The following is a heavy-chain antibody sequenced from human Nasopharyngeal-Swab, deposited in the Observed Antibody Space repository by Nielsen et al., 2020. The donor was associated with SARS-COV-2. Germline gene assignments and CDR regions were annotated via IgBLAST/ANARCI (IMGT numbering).Heavy chain of an antibody. CDR3: ARVDLALSNYFDY. J-gene: IGHJ4*02. CDR1: GFTFSTYE. Sequence: GGSLRLSYAASGFTFSTYEMNWVRQTPGKWLEWVSYISGTASTIYYADSVKGRFTISRDNAKNSLYLHMNSLTAEDTAIYYCARVDLALSNYFDYWGQGTLVTVSS. V-gene: IGHV3-48*03. CDR2: ISGTASTI. D-gene: IGHD3-10*01.